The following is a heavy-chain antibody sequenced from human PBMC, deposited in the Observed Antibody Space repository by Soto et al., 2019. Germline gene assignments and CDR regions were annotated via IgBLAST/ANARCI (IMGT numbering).Heavy chain of an antibody. D-gene: IGHD3-16*01. V-gene: IGHV4-4*07. CDR1: GGSLSNYY. CDR2: VYTVGST. CDR3: ARSPQTHSYAQFDS. Sequence: QVQLQESGPRLVKPSETLSLTCTVSGGSLSNYYWSWIRQPAGKGLEWLGRVYTVGSTNYNPSLNARVTLSIDTSKNQFSLRLTSVTAADTGVYFCARSPQTHSYAQFDSWGQGSLVTVSS. J-gene: IGHJ4*02.